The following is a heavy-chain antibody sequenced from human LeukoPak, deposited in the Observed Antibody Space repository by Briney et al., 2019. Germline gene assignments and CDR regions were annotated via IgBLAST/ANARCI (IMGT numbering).Heavy chain of an antibody. CDR1: GYTFSTYG. Sequence: ASVKVSCKASGYTFSTYGISWVRQAPGQGLEWMGWTSTNNGYTNYVQSLQGRVTMTADTSTSTAYMELRSLRSDDTAVYYCARVYNILTGYSTYYYYTDVWGKGTTVTVSS. CDR3: ARVYNILTGYSTYYYYTDV. D-gene: IGHD3-9*01. V-gene: IGHV1-18*01. J-gene: IGHJ6*03. CDR2: TSTNNGYT.